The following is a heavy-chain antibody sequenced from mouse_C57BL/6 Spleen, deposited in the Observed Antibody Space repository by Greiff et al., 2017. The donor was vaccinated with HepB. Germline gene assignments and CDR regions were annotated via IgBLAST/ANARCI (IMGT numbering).Heavy chain of an antibody. CDR1: GFTFSSYG. Sequence: EVMLVESGGDLVKPGGSLKLSCAASGFTFSSYGMSWVRQTPDKRLEWVATISSGGSYTYYPDSVKGRFTISRDNAKNTLYLQMSSLKSEDTAMYYCARHEGGRAYFDYWGQGTTLTVSS. V-gene: IGHV5-6*01. CDR2: ISSGGSYT. J-gene: IGHJ2*01. CDR3: ARHEGGRAYFDY.